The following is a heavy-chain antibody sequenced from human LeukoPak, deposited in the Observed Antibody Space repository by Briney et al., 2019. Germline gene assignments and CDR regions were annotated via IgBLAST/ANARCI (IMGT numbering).Heavy chain of an antibody. D-gene: IGHD3-10*01. CDR2: ISWNSGSI. V-gene: IGHV3-9*01. Sequence: PGGSLRLSCAASGFTFDDYAMHWVRQAPGKGLEWVSGISWNSGSIGYADSVKGRFTISRDDAKNSLYLQMNSLRTEDTAMYYCAKDRWFAELLESYFDSWGQGALATVSS. CDR3: AKDRWFAELLESYFDS. J-gene: IGHJ4*02. CDR1: GFTFDDYA.